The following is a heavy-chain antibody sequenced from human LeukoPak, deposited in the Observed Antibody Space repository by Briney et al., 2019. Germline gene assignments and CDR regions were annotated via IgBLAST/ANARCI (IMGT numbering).Heavy chain of an antibody. V-gene: IGHV3-48*04. Sequence: GSLRLSCAASGFTFSSYSMNWVRQAPGKGLEWVSYISSSSSTIYYADSVKGRFTISRDNAKNSLYLQMNSLRAEDTAVYYCASDKAVGRNHGQIDPWGQGTLVTVSS. CDR2: ISSSSSTI. J-gene: IGHJ5*02. CDR3: ASDKAVGRNHGQIDP. CDR1: GFTFSSYS. D-gene: IGHD6-19*01.